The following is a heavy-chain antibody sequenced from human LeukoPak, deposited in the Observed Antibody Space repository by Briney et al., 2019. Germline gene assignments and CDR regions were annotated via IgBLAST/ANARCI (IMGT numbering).Heavy chain of an antibody. D-gene: IGHD5-12*01. V-gene: IGHV3-30*04. CDR1: GFTFSSYA. CDR2: ISYDGSNK. J-gene: IGHJ4*02. CDR3: AKGTSGYPLFDY. Sequence: GGSLRLSCAASGFTFSSYAMHWVRQAPGKGLEWVAVISYDGSNKYYADSVEGRFTISRDNSKNTLYLQMNSLRAEDTAVYYCAKGTSGYPLFDYWGQGTLVTVSS.